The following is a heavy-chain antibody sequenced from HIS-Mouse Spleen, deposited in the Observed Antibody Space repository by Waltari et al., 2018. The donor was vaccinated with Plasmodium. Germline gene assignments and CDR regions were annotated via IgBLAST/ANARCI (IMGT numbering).Heavy chain of an antibody. V-gene: IGHV3-7*01. CDR3: ARGGMNSGSYSNAFDI. D-gene: IGHD1-26*01. J-gene: IGHJ3*02. Sequence: EVQLVESGGGLVQPGGSLRLSCAASGFTFSSYWMSWVRQAPGKGPEWVANIKQDGSEKDYVASVKGRFTISRDNDKNSLYLQMNSLRAEDTAVYYCARGGMNSGSYSNAFDIWGQGTMVTVSS. CDR1: GFTFSSYW. CDR2: IKQDGSEK.